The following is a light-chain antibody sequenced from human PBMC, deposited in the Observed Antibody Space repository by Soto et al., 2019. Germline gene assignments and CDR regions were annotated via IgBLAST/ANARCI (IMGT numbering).Light chain of an antibody. Sequence: EIVLTQSPATLSLSPGERATLSCRASQSVTSYLAWYQQKPGQAPRLLIYDASNRATGIPARFSGRGSGTDLTLTISSLEPEDFAVYYCQQRSNWPLTFGGGTKVELK. CDR1: QSVTSY. CDR2: DAS. V-gene: IGKV3-11*01. CDR3: QQRSNWPLT. J-gene: IGKJ4*01.